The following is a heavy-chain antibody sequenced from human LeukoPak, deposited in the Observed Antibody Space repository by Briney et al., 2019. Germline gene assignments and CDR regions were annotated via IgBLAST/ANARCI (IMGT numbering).Heavy chain of an antibody. CDR3: AKGYCSGGSCKYYFDY. CDR2: INPNSGGT. Sequence: ASVKVSCKASGYTFTGYYMHCVRQAPGQGLEWMGRINPNSGGTNYAQKFQGRVTMTRDTSISTAYMELSRLRSDDTAVYYCAKGYCSGGSCKYYFDYWGQGTLVTVSS. D-gene: IGHD2-15*01. V-gene: IGHV1-2*06. CDR1: GYTFTGYY. J-gene: IGHJ4*02.